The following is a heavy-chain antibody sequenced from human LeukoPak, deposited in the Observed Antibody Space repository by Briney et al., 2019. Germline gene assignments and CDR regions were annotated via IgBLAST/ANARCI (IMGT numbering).Heavy chain of an antibody. V-gene: IGHV3-74*01. CDR2: INSDGSST. Sequence: GGSLRLSCAASGFTFSNYWMHWVRQGPGKGLVWVSRINSDGSSTSYADSVKGRFTVSRDNAKNTLYLQMNSLRAEDMAVYYCVRGRSGNYYDYWGQGTLVTVSS. J-gene: IGHJ4*02. D-gene: IGHD3-22*01. CDR1: GFTFSNYW. CDR3: VRGRSGNYYDY.